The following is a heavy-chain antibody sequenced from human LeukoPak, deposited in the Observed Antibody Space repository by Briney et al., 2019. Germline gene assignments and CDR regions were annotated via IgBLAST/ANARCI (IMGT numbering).Heavy chain of an antibody. CDR1: GYSFTSYW. V-gene: IGHV5-51*01. D-gene: IGHD6-19*01. CDR2: IYPGDSDT. Sequence: RGESLQISCKGSGYSFTSYWIGWVRQLPGKGLEWMGIIYPGDSDTRYSPSFQGQVTISADKSICTAYLQWSSPRASDTAMYYCARQSYSSGPNHWGQGTLVTVSS. J-gene: IGHJ5*02. CDR3: ARQSYSSGPNH.